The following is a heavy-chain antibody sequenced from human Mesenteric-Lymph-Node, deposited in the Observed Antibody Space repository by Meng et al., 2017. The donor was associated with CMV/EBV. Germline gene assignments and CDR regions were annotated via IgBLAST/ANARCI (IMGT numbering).Heavy chain of an antibody. V-gene: IGHV3-30*02. CDR2: IRYDGSNK. J-gene: IGHJ5*02. CDR3: AKANPYIWSGREGWFDP. CDR1: GFTFSSYG. D-gene: IGHD3-3*01. Sequence: GESLKISCAASGFTFSSYGMHWVRQAPGKGLEWVAFIRYDGSNKYYADSVKGRFTISRDNSKNTLYLQMNSLRAGDTAVYYCAKANPYIWSGREGWFDPWGQGTLVTVSS.